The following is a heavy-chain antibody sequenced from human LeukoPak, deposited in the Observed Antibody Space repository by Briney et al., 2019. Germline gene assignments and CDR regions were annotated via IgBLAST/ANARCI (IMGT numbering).Heavy chain of an antibody. J-gene: IGHJ4*02. CDR1: GFTFSNAW. V-gene: IGHV3-15*01. Sequence: PGGSLRLSCAASGFTFSNAWMSWVRQAPGKGLEWVGRIKSKTDGGTTDYAAPVKGRFTISRDDSKNTLYLQMNSLRAEDTAVYYCARDGDGYRSLDYWGQGTLVTVSS. D-gene: IGHD5-24*01. CDR3: ARDGDGYRSLDY. CDR2: IKSKTDGGTT.